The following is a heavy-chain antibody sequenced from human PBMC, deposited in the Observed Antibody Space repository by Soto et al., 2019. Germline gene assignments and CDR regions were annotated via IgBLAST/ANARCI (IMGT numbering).Heavy chain of an antibody. CDR1: GFTFSSYV. CDR2: IWYDGSNK. V-gene: IGHV3-33*01. J-gene: IGHJ6*03. CDR3: ARISAYKYCSSTSCYAPDYMDV. Sequence: GGSLRLSCAASGFTFSSYVMHWVRQAPGKGLEWVAVIWYDGSNKYYADSVKGRFTISRDNSKNTLYLQMNSLRAEDTAVYYCARISAYKYCSSTSCYAPDYMDVWGKGTTVTVSS. D-gene: IGHD2-2*01.